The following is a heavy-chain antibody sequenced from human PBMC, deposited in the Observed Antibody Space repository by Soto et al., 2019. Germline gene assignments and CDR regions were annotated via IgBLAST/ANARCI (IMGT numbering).Heavy chain of an antibody. J-gene: IGHJ4*02. Sequence: EVHLVQSGAEVKKPGESLKISCKGSGYSFTSYWIGWVRQMPGKGLEWMGIIYPGDPDTRYSPSFQGQVTISADKSISTAYLQWSSLKASDTAMYYCARPYGSGSIDVSLDYWGQGTLVTVSS. V-gene: IGHV5-51*03. CDR2: IYPGDPDT. CDR1: GYSFTSYW. D-gene: IGHD3-10*01. CDR3: ARPYGSGSIDVSLDY.